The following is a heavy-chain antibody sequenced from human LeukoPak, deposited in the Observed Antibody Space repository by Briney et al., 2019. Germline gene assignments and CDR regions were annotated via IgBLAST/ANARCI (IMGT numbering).Heavy chain of an antibody. CDR1: GLTFSSYA. J-gene: IGHJ4*02. CDR2: ISGSGGST. V-gene: IGHV3-23*01. CDR3: AKDPRWAYYDILTGYNFDY. Sequence: GGSLRLSCAASGLTFSSYAMSWVRQAPGKGLEWVSAISGSGGSTYYADSVKGRFTISRDNSKNTLYLQMNSLRAEDTALYYCAKDPRWAYYDILTGYNFDYWGQGTLVTVSS. D-gene: IGHD3-9*01.